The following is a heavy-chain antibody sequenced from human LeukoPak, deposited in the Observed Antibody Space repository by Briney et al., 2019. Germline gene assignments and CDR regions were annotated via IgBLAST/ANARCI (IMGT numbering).Heavy chain of an antibody. D-gene: IGHD3-10*01. J-gene: IGHJ4*02. V-gene: IGHV3-7*01. Sequence: PGGSLRLSCAASGFTFTTYWMSWVRQPPGKGLEWVANIKQDGTEKYYVDSVKGRFTISRDNAKNSLYLQTNSLRVEDTAIYYCAKVAHYYYGSESYYFFEHWGQGTPVTASS. CDR2: IKQDGTEK. CDR3: AKVAHYYYGSESYYFFEH. CDR1: GFTFTTYW.